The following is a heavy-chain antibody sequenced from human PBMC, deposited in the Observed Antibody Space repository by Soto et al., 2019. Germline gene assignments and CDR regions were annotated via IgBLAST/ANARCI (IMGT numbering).Heavy chain of an antibody. V-gene: IGHV4-39*02. CDR3: ARRAYSGYLHT. D-gene: IGHD1-26*01. Sequence: SETLSLTCDVSGDSISTSSYYWGWIPQPPGKGLEWIASIYYSGATYYNPSLQSRVTISVHTSNNRFSLTLSSLTAADTAVYFCARRAYSGYLHTWGQGSLVTVAP. CDR1: GDSISTSSYY. CDR2: IYYSGAT. J-gene: IGHJ1*01.